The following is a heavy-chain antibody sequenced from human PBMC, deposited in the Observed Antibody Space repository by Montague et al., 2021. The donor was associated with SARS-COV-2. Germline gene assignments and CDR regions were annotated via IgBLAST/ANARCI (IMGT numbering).Heavy chain of an antibody. Sequence: SETLSLTCAVYGGSLSGYYWAWIRQTPGKGLEWIGEINHSGNSNYNPSLKSRLTISVDTSKKQFSLKLSSVTTADTAVDYCARGADYDCWSGYLRYKWFDPWGRGTPVTVSS. D-gene: IGHD3-3*01. CDR1: GGSLSGYY. J-gene: IGHJ5*02. CDR3: ARGADYDCWSGYLRYKWFDP. V-gene: IGHV4-34*01. CDR2: INHSGNS.